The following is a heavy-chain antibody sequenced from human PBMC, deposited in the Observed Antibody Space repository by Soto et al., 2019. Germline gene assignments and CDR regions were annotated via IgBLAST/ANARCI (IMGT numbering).Heavy chain of an antibody. J-gene: IGHJ6*02. V-gene: IGHV4-61*01. Sequence: SETLSLTCAVYGGFVSSGSYYWSWIRQPPGKGLEWIGEMSHSGGTNYNPSLKSRVTISVDTSKNQFSLKLSSVTAADTAVYYCARDQTSYYGMDVWGQGTTVTVSS. CDR1: GGFVSSGSYY. CDR3: ARDQTSYYGMDV. CDR2: MSHSGGT.